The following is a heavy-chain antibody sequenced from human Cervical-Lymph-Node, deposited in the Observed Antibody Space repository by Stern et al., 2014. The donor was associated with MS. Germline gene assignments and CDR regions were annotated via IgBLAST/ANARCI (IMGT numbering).Heavy chain of an antibody. CDR1: GGSFSSLA. D-gene: IGHD5-24*01. J-gene: IGHJ3*02. Sequence: QVQLVQSGAEVKKPGSSVKVSCNASGGSFSSLAISWVRQTSGQGLEWMGGIIPILGSPNYAPKFQTRVTISADASTRTVYMELNSLKSEDTAVYFCARDRRDGHTYAFETGGQGTLVTVSS. V-gene: IGHV1-69*01. CDR2: IIPILGSP. CDR3: ARDRRDGHTYAFET.